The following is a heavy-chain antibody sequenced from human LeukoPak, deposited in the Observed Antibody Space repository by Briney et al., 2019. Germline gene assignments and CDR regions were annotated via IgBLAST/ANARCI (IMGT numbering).Heavy chain of an antibody. CDR2: ICSTSRCI. CDR3: ARAGYYYDSSGYYLGIFDY. D-gene: IGHD3-22*01. CDR1: GFTFSSYS. V-gene: IGHV3-21*01. J-gene: IGHJ4*02. Sequence: GGSLRLSCAASGFTFSSYSMNWVRQAPGKGLEWVSSICSTSRCIFYADSVKGRFTISRDNAKNSLYLQMNSLRAEDTAVYYCARAGYYYDSSGYYLGIFDYWGQGTLVTVSS.